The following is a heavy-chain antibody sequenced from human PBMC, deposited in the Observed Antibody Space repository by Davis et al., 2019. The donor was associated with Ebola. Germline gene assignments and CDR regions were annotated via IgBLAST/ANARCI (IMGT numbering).Heavy chain of an antibody. J-gene: IGHJ6*02. CDR3: ARRGYDFWSGYYYYYGMDV. CDR2: ISSSGSYI. D-gene: IGHD3-3*01. V-gene: IGHV3-21*01. CDR1: GFTFSIYT. Sequence: GESLKISCAASGFTFSIYTMNWVRQAPGEGLEWVSSISSSGSYIYYPDSVRGRFTISRDNAKNSLYLQMNSLRAEDTAVYYCARRGYDFWSGYYYYYGMDVWGQGTTVTVSS.